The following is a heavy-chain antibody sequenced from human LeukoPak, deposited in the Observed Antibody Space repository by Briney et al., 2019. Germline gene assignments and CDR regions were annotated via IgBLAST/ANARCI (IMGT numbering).Heavy chain of an antibody. CDR3: ARDYYGSGSFNWFDP. J-gene: IGHJ5*02. CDR2: INAGNGNT. CDR1: GYTFTSYA. Sequence: GASVKVSCKASGYTFTSYAMHWVRQAPGQRLEWMGWINAGNGNTKYSQKFQGRVTITRDTSASTAYMELSSLRSEDTAVYYCARDYYGSGSFNWFDPWGQGTLVTVSS. D-gene: IGHD3-10*01. V-gene: IGHV1-3*01.